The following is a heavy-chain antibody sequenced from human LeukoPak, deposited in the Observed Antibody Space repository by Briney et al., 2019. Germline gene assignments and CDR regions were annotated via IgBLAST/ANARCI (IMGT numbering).Heavy chain of an antibody. D-gene: IGHD3-3*01. V-gene: IGHV4-4*07. CDR1: GGSISSYY. CDR2: IYTSGST. J-gene: IGHJ5*02. CDR3: ARDHTIFGVATMGWFDP. Sequence: PSETLSLTCTVSGGSISSYYWSWIRQPAGKGLEWIGRIYTSGSTNYNPSLKSRVTMSVDTSKNQFSLKLSSVTAADTAVYYCARDHTIFGVATMGWFDPWGQGTLVTVSS.